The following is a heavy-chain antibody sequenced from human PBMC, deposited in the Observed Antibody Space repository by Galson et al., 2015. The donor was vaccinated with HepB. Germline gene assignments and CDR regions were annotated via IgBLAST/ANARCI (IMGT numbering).Heavy chain of an antibody. CDR1: GFIFADYA. Sequence: SLRLSCAASGFIFADYAVSWFRQAPGRGLEWVAFIRSKTNGGTAEYAASVNDRFTISRDDSRNSAYLHMNSLNTEDTAVYSCARRNAPPRPGIFRSFDYRGQGAQVTVSS. D-gene: IGHD3-3*01. V-gene: IGHV3-49*03. CDR3: ARRNAPPRPGIFRSFDY. J-gene: IGHJ4*02. CDR2: IRSKTNGGTA.